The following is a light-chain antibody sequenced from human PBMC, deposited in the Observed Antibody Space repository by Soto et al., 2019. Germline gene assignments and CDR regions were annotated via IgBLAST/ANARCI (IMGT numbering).Light chain of an antibody. CDR1: KNDIGVYDF. CDR3: KSYARSDTHG. CDR2: EVV. J-gene: IGLJ1*01. V-gene: IGLV2-8*01. Sequence: QCVLTQPPSASGSPGQSVTISCTGTKNDIGVYDFVSWYQHHPGKAPRLIIYEVVQRPSGGPDRFSGSKSGNTASLTVSGLQAEDEADYFCKSYARSDTHGFGTGPKGTV.